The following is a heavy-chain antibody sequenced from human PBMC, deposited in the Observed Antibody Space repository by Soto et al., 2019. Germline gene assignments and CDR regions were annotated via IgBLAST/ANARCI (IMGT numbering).Heavy chain of an antibody. D-gene: IGHD2-2*01. CDR3: ARVVRRIVVVPAAPYYGMDV. J-gene: IGHJ6*02. V-gene: IGHV1-69*13. CDR1: GGTFSSYA. Sequence: GASVKVSCKASGGTFSSYAISWVRQAPGQGLEWMGGIIPIFGTANYAQKFQGRVTITADESTSTAYMELSSLRSEDTAVYYCARVVRRIVVVPAAPYYGMDVWGQGTTVTVSS. CDR2: IIPIFGTA.